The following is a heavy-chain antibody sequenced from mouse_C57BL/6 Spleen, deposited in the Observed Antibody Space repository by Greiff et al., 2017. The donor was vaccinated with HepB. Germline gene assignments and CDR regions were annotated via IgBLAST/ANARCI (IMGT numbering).Heavy chain of an antibody. J-gene: IGHJ1*03. CDR1: GYTFTSYW. D-gene: IGHD1-1*01. CDR2: INPSSGYT. Sequence: VQLQQSGAELAKPGASVKLSCKASGYTFTSYWMHWVKQRPGQGLEWIGYINPSSGYTKYNQKFKDKATLTADKSSSTAYMQLSSLTYEDSAVYDCARSLITTVVATDWYFDVWGTGTTVTVSS. CDR3: ARSLITTVVATDWYFDV. V-gene: IGHV1-7*01.